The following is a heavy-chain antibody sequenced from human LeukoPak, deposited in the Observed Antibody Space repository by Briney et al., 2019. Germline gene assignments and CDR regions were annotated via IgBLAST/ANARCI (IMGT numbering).Heavy chain of an antibody. D-gene: IGHD1/OR15-1a*01. J-gene: IGHJ4*02. CDR2: ISGSGGST. Sequence: GGSLRLSCAASGFTFSSYAMSWVRQAPGKWLEWVSAISGSGGSTYYADSVKGRFTISRDNSKNTLYLQMNSLRAEDTAVYYCAKRSWSNRGFDYWGQGTLVTVSS. V-gene: IGHV3-23*01. CDR3: AKRSWSNRGFDY. CDR1: GFTFSSYA.